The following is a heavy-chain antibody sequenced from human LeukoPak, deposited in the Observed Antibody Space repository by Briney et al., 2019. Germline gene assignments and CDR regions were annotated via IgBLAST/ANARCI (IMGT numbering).Heavy chain of an antibody. D-gene: IGHD3-3*01. V-gene: IGHV4-59*11. J-gene: IGHJ5*02. CDR1: GGSLSTHY. CDR3: ARVTYDFWSGYWAKNWFDP. CDR2: ISYIGST. Sequence: SETLSLTCTVSGGSLSTHYWSWIRQPPGKGLEWIGYISYIGSTNYNPSLKSRVTISVDTSKNQFSLKLSSVTAADTAVYYCARVTYDFWSGYWAKNWFDPWGQGTLVTVSS.